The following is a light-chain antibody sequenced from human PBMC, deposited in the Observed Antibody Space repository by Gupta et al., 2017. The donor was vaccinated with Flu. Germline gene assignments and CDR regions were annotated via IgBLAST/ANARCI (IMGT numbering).Light chain of an antibody. CDR3: QSADSSGTWV. J-gene: IGLJ3*02. Sequence: SYELTQPPSVSVSPGQTARITCSGDALAKQDAYWYQQKPGQAPVLVIYKGNERPSGIPDRFSGASSGTTATLTITGVQAEDEADHYCQSADSSGTWVFGGGTKLTFL. CDR1: ALAKQD. CDR2: KGN. V-gene: IGLV3-25*02.